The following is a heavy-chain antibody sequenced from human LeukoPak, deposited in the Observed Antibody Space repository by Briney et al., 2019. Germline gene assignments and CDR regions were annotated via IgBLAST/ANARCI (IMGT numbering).Heavy chain of an antibody. D-gene: IGHD3-10*01. CDR2: TGGSGGRT. Sequence: GGSLRLSCAASGFTFSKYAMSLVRQAPGKGLEWVSATGGSGGRTFYADSVKGRFTISRDNSKNTLYLQMNSLRAEDTAVYYWAIDARMPSLLWFGELPYYFDYWGQGTLATVSS. CDR3: AIDARMPSLLWFGELPYYFDY. J-gene: IGHJ4*02. CDR1: GFTFSKYA. V-gene: IGHV3-23*01.